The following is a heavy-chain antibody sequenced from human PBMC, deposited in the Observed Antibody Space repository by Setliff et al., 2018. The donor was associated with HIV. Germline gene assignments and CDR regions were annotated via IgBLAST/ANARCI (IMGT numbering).Heavy chain of an antibody. CDR3: AKGCGGDLPYYYYYMDV. Sequence: GGSLRLSCAASGFTFRNYDMYWVRQAPGKGLEWVTFIEHDGSKKFYADSVKGRFTISRDNSKNTLYLQMNSLRAEDTAVYYCAKGCGGDLPYYYYYMDVWGKGTTVTVSS. CDR1: GFTFRNYD. J-gene: IGHJ6*03. V-gene: IGHV3-30*02. CDR2: IEHDGSKK. D-gene: IGHD2-21*02.